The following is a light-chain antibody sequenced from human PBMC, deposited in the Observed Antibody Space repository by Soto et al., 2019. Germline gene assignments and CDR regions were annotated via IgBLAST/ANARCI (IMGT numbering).Light chain of an antibody. CDR2: AAS. CDR1: QSINNF. J-gene: IGKJ1*01. V-gene: IGKV1-39*01. CDR3: QQSYSTPRT. Sequence: DIQITQSPSSLSASIGDRVTITCRASQSINNFLNWFQQKPGKAPNLLIYAASSLQSGVPSRFSGSGSGTDFTLTISSLQPEDSATYYCQQSYSTPRTFGQGTKVDIK.